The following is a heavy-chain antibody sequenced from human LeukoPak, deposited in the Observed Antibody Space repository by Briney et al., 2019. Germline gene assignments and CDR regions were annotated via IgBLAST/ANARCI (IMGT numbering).Heavy chain of an antibody. CDR3: TRGVAMAI. D-gene: IGHD2-15*01. CDR1: GISFSDYY. Sequence: PGGSLRLSCAASGISFSDYYMSWIRQAPGKGLEWIAYISGSGDTIKYADLVEGRFTISRDNAKRSVYLEMNSLTDEDTAVYFCTRGVAMAIWSQGTLVTVSS. CDR2: ISGSGDTI. V-gene: IGHV3-11*04. J-gene: IGHJ4*02.